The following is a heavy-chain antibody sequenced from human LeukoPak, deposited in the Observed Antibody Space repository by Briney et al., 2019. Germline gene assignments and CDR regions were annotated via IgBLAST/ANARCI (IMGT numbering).Heavy chain of an antibody. Sequence: SETLSLTCTVSGGSISNSYWSWIRQPAGKGLEWIGRIYTSGSTNYNPSLKSRVTISVDTSKNQFSLKLSSVTAADTAVYYCARETITMVRGVIISYFDYWGQGTLVTVSS. CDR3: ARETITMVRGVIISYFDY. CDR2: IYTSGST. V-gene: IGHV4-4*07. J-gene: IGHJ4*02. CDR1: GGSISNSY. D-gene: IGHD3-10*01.